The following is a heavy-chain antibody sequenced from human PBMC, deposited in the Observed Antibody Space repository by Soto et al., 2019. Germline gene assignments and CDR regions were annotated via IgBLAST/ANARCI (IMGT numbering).Heavy chain of an antibody. CDR1: GFAFNTYA. V-gene: IGHV3-23*01. D-gene: IGHD3-10*01. J-gene: IGHJ4*02. CDR3: ANSDRGGSGNSNF. CDR2: ISGSGDRT. Sequence: GGALRLSFAGSGFAFNTYAMGWGRPGPGKGLEWVSSISGSGDRTYYADSVKGRFTISRDNSENTLYLEMNSLRAEDTAVYYCANSDRGGSGNSNFWGQGTLVTVSS.